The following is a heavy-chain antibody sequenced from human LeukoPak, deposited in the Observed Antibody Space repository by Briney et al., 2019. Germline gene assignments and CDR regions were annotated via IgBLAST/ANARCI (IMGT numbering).Heavy chain of an antibody. CDR2: ISGSGNAK. V-gene: IGHV3-48*01. CDR3: ARDYLYAFDY. CDR1: GFSFSSYS. Sequence: GGSLRLSCAASGFSFSSYSMNWVRQAPGKGLEWVSYISGSGNAKHYADSVKGRFTISRDNAKNALYLQMNSLRAEDTAVYFCARDYLYAFDYWGQGTLVTVSS. J-gene: IGHJ4*02. D-gene: IGHD2-2*01.